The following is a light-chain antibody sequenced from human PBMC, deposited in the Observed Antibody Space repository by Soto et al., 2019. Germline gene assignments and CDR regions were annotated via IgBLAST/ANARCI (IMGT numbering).Light chain of an antibody. J-gene: IGKJ1*01. CDR2: GAS. CDR3: QQYNNWPPT. CDR1: QSVSSNY. Sequence: EIVLTQSPGTLSLSPGERATLSCRASQSVSSNYLAWYQQKPGQAPRPLIYGASSRATGIPDRFSGSGAGTDFTLTISSLQSEDFAVYYCQQYNNWPPTFGQGTKV. V-gene: IGKV3-20*01.